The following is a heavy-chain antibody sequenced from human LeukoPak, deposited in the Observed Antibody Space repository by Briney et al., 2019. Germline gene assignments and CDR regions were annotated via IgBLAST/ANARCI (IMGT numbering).Heavy chain of an antibody. J-gene: IGHJ5*02. Sequence: SVKVSCKASGGNPEGDLGNYAISWVRQAPGQGLEWMGRIIPILGIANYAQKFQGRVTITADRSTSTAYMELSSLRAQDTAVYYCASPTHGNWFDPWGQGSLVTVSS. CDR3: ASPTHGNWFDP. CDR2: IIPILGIA. V-gene: IGHV1-69*04. CDR1: GGNPEGDLGNYA.